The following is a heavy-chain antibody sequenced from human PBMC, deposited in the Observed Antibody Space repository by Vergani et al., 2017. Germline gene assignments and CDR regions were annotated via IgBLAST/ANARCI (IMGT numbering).Heavy chain of an antibody. CDR1: GFTFSSYS. CDR2: ISSSSSYL. D-gene: IGHD2-21*02. J-gene: IGHJ4*02. Sequence: EVQLVESGGGLVKPGGSLRLSCAASGFTFSSYSMNWVRQTPGKGLEWVSSISSSSSYLYYADSVKGRFTISRDNAKNSLYLQMNSLRAEDTAVYYCARDLCGGDCYSYSYWGQGTLVTVSS. V-gene: IGHV3-21*01. CDR3: ARDLCGGDCYSYSY.